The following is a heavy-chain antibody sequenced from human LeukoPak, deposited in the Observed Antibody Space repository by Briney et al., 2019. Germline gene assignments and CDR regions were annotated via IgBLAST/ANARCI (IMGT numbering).Heavy chain of an antibody. CDR2: IYHSGCT. J-gene: IGHJ5*02. CDR3: ARGRNGCSSDWFDP. CDR1: AYSISSGYS. V-gene: IGHV4-38-2*02. Sequence: SETLSLTCSVSAYSISSGYSWAWIRQPPGKGLEWIWSIYHSGCTYYNPSLKSRVTISVDTSRNQYSLKMTSVAAADTAVYFCARGRNGCSSDWFDPWGQGTLVTVSS. D-gene: IGHD6-6*01.